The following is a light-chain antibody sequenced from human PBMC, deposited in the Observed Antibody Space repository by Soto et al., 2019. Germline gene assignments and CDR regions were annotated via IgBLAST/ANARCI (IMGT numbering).Light chain of an antibody. J-gene: IGLJ3*02. CDR1: NSNIGSNY. Sequence: QSVLTQPPSASGTPGQRVTISCSGRNSNIGSNYVYWYQQLPGTAPKLLIYTNNQRPSGVPDRFSGSKSGTSASLVISGLRSEDEADYYCAAWDDSLSGRVFGGGTKLTVL. CDR2: TNN. V-gene: IGLV1-47*02. CDR3: AAWDDSLSGRV.